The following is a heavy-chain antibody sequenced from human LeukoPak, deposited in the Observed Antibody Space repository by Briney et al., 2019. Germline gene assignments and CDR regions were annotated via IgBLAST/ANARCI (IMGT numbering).Heavy chain of an antibody. J-gene: IGHJ4*02. CDR3: ARAPKKYYGSGSYYTPLDY. CDR1: GYTFTSYD. V-gene: IGHV1-8*01. CDR2: MNPNSGNT. D-gene: IGHD3-10*01. Sequence: ASVKVSCKASGYTFTSYDINWVRQATGQGLEWMGWMNPNSGNTGYAQKFQVRVTMTRNTSISTAYMELSSLRSEDTAVYSCARAPKKYYGSGSYYTPLDYWGQGTLVTVSS.